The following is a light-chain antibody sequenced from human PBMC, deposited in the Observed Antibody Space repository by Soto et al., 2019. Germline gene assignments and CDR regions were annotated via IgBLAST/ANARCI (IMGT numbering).Light chain of an antibody. CDR1: SSDVGSYNF. CDR3: CSYAVTYVV. V-gene: IGLV2-23*02. J-gene: IGLJ2*01. CDR2: EVN. Sequence: QSALTQPASVSGSPGQSITISCTGTSSDVGSYNFVSWYQQHPGKAPKLMIYEVNKRPSGVSHRFSASKSGNTASLTISGLQAEDEADYYCCSYAVTYVVFGGGTKLTVL.